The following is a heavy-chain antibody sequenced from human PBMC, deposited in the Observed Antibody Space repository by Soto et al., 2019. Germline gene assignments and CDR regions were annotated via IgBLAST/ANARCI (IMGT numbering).Heavy chain of an antibody. V-gene: IGHV5-51*01. CDR3: ERQNPITIFGLVRWGWFDP. J-gene: IGHJ5*02. Sequence: PGESVKVSCRGSGYSFTIYWIGWVLQRPWKCLEWMGIIYPGDSDTRYSPSFQGQVTISADKSISTAYLQWSSLKASDTAMYYCERQNPITIFGLVRWGWFDPWRQGTLVIVSS. CDR2: IYPGDSDT. CDR1: GYSFTIYW. D-gene: IGHD3-3*01.